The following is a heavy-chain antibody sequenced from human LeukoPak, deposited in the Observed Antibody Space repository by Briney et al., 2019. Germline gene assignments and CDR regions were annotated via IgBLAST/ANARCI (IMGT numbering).Heavy chain of an antibody. CDR3: ARRSAYYDSSGTPNLFDY. D-gene: IGHD3-22*01. V-gene: IGHV4-34*01. J-gene: IGHJ4*02. CDR1: GGYFSGYY. Sequence: PSETLSLTCAVYGGYFSGYYWSWIRQPPGKGLEWIGEINHSGSTNYNPSLKSRVTISVDTSKNQFSLKLSSVTAADTAVYYCARRSAYYDSSGTPNLFDYWGQGTLVTVSS. CDR2: INHSGST.